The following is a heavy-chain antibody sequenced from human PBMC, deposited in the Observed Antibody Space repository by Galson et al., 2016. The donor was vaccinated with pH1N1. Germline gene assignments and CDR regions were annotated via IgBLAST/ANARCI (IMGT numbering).Heavy chain of an antibody. CDR1: GSSFSNFG. V-gene: IGHV3-30*02. CDR3: TKLGIDAFDI. Sequence: SLRLSCAASGSSFSNFGMHWVRQAPGKGLEWVTFIHHDVTNKDYADSVKGRFTISRDSSQNTLYLQMNSLRGEDTAVYYCTKLGIDAFDIWGQGTMVTVS. J-gene: IGHJ3*02. D-gene: IGHD7-27*01. CDR2: IHHDVTNK.